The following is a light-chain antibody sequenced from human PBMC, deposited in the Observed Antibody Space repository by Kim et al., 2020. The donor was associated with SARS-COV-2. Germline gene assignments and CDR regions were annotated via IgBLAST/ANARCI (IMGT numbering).Light chain of an antibody. Sequence: PGQTARITCSGDALPDQYVDWYQQKPGQAPVLLIYEDSVRPSGVPERFSGSSSETLATLTVTGVQVDDEADYYCQSTDSSGSYELFGGGTRLAVL. V-gene: IGLV3-25*03. CDR1: ALPDQY. CDR2: EDS. J-gene: IGLJ2*01. CDR3: QSTDSSGSYEL.